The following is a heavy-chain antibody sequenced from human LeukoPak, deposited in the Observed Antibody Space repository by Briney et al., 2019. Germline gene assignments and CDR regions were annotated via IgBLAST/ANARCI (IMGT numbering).Heavy chain of an antibody. CDR2: MNPNSGNT. Sequence: ASVKVSCKASGYTFTSYDINWVRQATGQGLEWMGWMNPNSGNTGYAQKFQGRVTMTRDTSIDTAYMELSSLTSDDTAVYYCARGLATMTTGGYWGQGTLVTVSS. V-gene: IGHV1-8*01. J-gene: IGHJ4*02. CDR1: GYTFTSYD. CDR3: ARGLATMTTGGY. D-gene: IGHD5-12*01.